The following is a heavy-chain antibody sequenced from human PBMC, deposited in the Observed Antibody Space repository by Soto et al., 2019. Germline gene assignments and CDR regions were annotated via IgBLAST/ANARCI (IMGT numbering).Heavy chain of an antibody. J-gene: IGHJ4*02. CDR3: ARGWAYCSGGSCYFDYFDY. CDR2: IYHSGST. Sequence: SETLSLTCAVSGGSISSSNWWSWVRQPPGKGLEWIGEIYHSGSTNYNPSLKSRVTISVDKSKNQFSLKLSSVTAADTAVYYCARGWAYCSGGSCYFDYFDYWGQGTLVTVSS. V-gene: IGHV4-4*02. CDR1: GGSISSSNW. D-gene: IGHD2-15*01.